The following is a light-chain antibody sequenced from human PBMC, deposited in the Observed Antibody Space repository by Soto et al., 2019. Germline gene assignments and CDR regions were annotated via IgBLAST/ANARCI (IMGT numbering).Light chain of an antibody. Sequence: QSVLTQPASVSGSPGQSITISCTGTSSDVGDYNYVSWYQQHPGKAPKLMIYEVSNRPSGVSNRFSGSKSGNTASLTISGLQAEDEADYYCSSYTSSSTYAFGTGTKLTVL. CDR1: SSDVGDYNY. J-gene: IGLJ1*01. V-gene: IGLV2-14*01. CDR2: EVS. CDR3: SSYTSSSTYA.